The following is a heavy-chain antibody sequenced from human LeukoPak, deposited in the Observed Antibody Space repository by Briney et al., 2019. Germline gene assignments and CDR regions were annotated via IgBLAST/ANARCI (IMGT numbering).Heavy chain of an antibody. V-gene: IGHV3-23*01. Sequence: GSLRLSCADSGITFSSYAMSWVRQAPGKGLEWVSGISISGGSTFYADSVKGRFTISRDISKNTLYLQMNSLRAEDTAVYYCAKDLWWFGEYDAFDIWGQGTMVTVSS. J-gene: IGHJ3*02. D-gene: IGHD3-10*01. CDR1: GITFSSYA. CDR3: AKDLWWFGEYDAFDI. CDR2: ISISGGST.